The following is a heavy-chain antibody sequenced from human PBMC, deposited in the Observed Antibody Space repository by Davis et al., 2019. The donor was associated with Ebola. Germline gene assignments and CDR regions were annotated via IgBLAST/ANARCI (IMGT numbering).Heavy chain of an antibody. CDR3: ARKSTFFDY. Sequence: GESLKISCAASGFTFSNYWMSWVRQAPGKGLEWVANIKQDGSEKYYVDSVQGRFTISRDNAKNSLYLQMNSLRAEDTAVYYCARKSTFFDYWGQGTRVTVSS. D-gene: IGHD3-16*01. V-gene: IGHV3-7*03. CDR2: IKQDGSEK. CDR1: GFTFSNYW. J-gene: IGHJ4*02.